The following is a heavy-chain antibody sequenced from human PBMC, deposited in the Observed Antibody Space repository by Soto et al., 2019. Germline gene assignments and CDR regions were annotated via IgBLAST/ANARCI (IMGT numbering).Heavy chain of an antibody. CDR1: GGSVSSGSYY. J-gene: IGHJ6*02. CDR3: ARDGYCSGGSCYGYYYYGMDV. CDR2: IYYSGST. D-gene: IGHD2-15*01. Sequence: PWETLSLTCTVSGGSVSSGSYYWSWIRQPPGKGLEWIGYIYYSGSTNYNPSLKSRVTISVDTSKNQFSLKLSSVTAADTAVYYCARDGYCSGGSCYGYYYYGMDVWGQGTTVTVSS. V-gene: IGHV4-61*01.